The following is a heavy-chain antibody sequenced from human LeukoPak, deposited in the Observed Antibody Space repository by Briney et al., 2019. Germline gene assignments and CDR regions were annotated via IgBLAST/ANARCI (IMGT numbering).Heavy chain of an antibody. CDR1: GYSFTSHW. CDR2: IDPSDSET. J-gene: IGHJ1*01. Sequence: GESLEISCKASGYSFTSHWIGWVRQMPGKGLEWMVIIDPSDSETRYTPSFQGQVTISADKSLTTAYLQWNSLKASDTAMYYCARQTAMGRSGDYWGQGTLVTVSS. D-gene: IGHD5-18*01. V-gene: IGHV5-51*01. CDR3: ARQTAMGRSGDY.